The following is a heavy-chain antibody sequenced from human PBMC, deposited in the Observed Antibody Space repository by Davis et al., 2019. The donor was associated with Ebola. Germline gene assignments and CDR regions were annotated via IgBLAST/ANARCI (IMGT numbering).Heavy chain of an antibody. Sequence: ASVKVSCKASGYTFTSYAMHWVRQAPGQRLEWMGWINAGNGNTKYSQKFQGRVTITRDTSASTAYMELSSLRSDDTAVYYCARVFTSSIWYRGLNYKYYGMDVWGQGTTVTVSS. J-gene: IGHJ6*02. CDR2: INAGNGNT. V-gene: IGHV1-3*01. CDR1: GYTFTSYA. D-gene: IGHD6-13*01. CDR3: ARVFTSSIWYRGLNYKYYGMDV.